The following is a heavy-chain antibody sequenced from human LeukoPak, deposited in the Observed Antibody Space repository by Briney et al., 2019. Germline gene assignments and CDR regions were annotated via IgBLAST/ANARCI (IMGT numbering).Heavy chain of an antibody. CDR2: IYYSGST. D-gene: IGHD3-3*01. Sequence: PSETLSLTCTVSGGSISSGDYYWGWIRQPPGKGLEWIGYIYYSGSTYYNPSLKSRVTISVDTSKNQFSLKLSSVTAADTAVYYCARVDQGVVIDYWGQGTLVTVSS. J-gene: IGHJ4*02. V-gene: IGHV4-30-4*01. CDR1: GGSISSGDYY. CDR3: ARVDQGVVIDY.